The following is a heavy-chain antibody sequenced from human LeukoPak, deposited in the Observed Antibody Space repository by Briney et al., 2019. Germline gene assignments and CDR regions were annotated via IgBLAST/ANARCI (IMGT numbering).Heavy chain of an antibody. Sequence: PSETLSLTCTVSGGSISSGSYYWSWIRQPAGKGLEWIWRIYTSGSTNYTPSLKSRVTISVDTSKNQFSLKLSSVTAADTAVYYCARVWYGSGSYSWFDPWGQGTLVTVSS. CDR2: IYTSGST. CDR1: GGSISSGSYY. D-gene: IGHD3-10*01. CDR3: ARVWYGSGSYSWFDP. J-gene: IGHJ5*02. V-gene: IGHV4-61*02.